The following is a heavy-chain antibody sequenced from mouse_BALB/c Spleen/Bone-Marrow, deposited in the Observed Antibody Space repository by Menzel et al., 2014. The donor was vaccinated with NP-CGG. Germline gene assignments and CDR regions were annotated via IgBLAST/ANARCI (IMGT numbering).Heavy chain of an antibody. Sequence: VQLQQPGAELVRSGASVKLSCTASGFNIKDYYMHWVKQRPEQGLEWIGWIDPENGDTEYAPKFQGKATMTADTSSNXAYLQLSGLTSEDTAVYYCNGNYYAMDYWGQGTSVTVSS. D-gene: IGHD2-1*01. CDR3: NGNYYAMDY. CDR2: IDPENGDT. V-gene: IGHV14-4*02. J-gene: IGHJ4*01. CDR1: GFNIKDYY.